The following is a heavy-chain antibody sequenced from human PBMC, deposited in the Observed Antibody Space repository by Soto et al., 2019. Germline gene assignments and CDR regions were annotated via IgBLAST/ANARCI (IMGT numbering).Heavy chain of an antibody. Sequence: EVQLLESGGDLVQPGGSLRLSCAASGFTFSSFAMSWVRQAPGKGLEWVSRVFGHGGGPDYADSVKGRFTISRDNSKNTLCLQMSSLRVDDTAIYYCAKMRGMEVWDYSLDYWGQGTLVTVSS. CDR1: GFTFSSFA. V-gene: IGHV3-23*01. CDR2: VFGHGGGP. D-gene: IGHD2-21*01. J-gene: IGHJ4*02. CDR3: AKMRGMEVWDYSLDY.